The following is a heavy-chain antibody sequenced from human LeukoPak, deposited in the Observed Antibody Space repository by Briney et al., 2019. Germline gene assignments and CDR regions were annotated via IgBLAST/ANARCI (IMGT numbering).Heavy chain of an antibody. V-gene: IGHV3-74*01. CDR2: INTDGSST. Sequence: GGSLRLSCVGSEFSFPNYAMSWVRQAPGRGLVWVSHINTDGSSTSYADSVKGRFTISRDNAKNTLYLQMNSLRAEDTAVYYCAGPLSGSGSRSLALGYWGQGTLVTVSS. CDR3: AGPLSGSGSRSLALGY. J-gene: IGHJ4*02. CDR1: EFSFPNYA. D-gene: IGHD1-26*01.